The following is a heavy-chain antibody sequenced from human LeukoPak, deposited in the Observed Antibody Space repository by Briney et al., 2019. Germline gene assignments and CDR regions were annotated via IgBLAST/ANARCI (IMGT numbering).Heavy chain of an antibody. CDR3: ASSHSSRWYLLDY. CDR1: GDSVSSTIAA. CDR2: TYYRSKWYN. D-gene: IGHD6-13*01. Sequence: SQTLSLTCAISGDSVSSTIAAWNWIRQSPSRGLEWLGRTYYRSKWYNDYAVSVKSRITINPDTSKNQFSLQLNSVTPEDTAVYYCASSHSSRWYLLDYWGQGTLVTVSS. V-gene: IGHV6-1*01. J-gene: IGHJ4*02.